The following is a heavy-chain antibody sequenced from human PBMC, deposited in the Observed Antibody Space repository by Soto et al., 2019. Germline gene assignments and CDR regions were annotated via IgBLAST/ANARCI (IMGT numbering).Heavy chain of an antibody. CDR1: GYTFTGHY. J-gene: IGHJ4*02. CDR3: GRGRSGQIVVFY. V-gene: IGHV1-2*02. D-gene: IGHD5-12*01. CDR2: IGPETGAT. Sequence: GASVKVSCKASGYTFTGHYIHWVRQAPEQGPEWMGEIGPETGATRYAQKFRGRVTMTRDMSITTVYMELNNLSPDDTAVYYCGRGRSGQIVVFYWGQGTPVTVSS.